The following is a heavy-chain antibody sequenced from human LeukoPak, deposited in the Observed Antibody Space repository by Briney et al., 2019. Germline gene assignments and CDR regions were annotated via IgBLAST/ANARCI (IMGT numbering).Heavy chain of an antibody. D-gene: IGHD5-12*01. CDR2: ISVYNGNT. J-gene: IGHJ4*02. CDR3: ARVRVYSGYPGPFDY. CDR1: GYTFTSYG. Sequence: ASVKVSCKASGYTFTSYGISWVRQAPGQGLEWMGWISVYNGNTNYAQKFQGRVTMTTDTSTSTAYMELRSLRSDDTAVYYCARVRVYSGYPGPFDYWGQGTLVTVSS. V-gene: IGHV1-18*01.